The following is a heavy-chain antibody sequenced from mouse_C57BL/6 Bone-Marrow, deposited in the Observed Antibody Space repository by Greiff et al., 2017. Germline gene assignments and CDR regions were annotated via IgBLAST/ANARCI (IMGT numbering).Heavy chain of an antibody. Sequence: DVKLVESGGGLVQPGGSLSLSCAASGFTFTDYYMSWVRQPPGKALEWLGFIRNKANGYTTEYSASVKGRFTISRDNSQSILYLQMNALRAEDSATYYCARYRDYDSLYAMDYWGQGTSVTISS. CDR3: ARYRDYDSLYAMDY. CDR1: GFTFTDYY. J-gene: IGHJ4*01. D-gene: IGHD2-4*01. CDR2: IRNKANGYTT. V-gene: IGHV7-3*01.